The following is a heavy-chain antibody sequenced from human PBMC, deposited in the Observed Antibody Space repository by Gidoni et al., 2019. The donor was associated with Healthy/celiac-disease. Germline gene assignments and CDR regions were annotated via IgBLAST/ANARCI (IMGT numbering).Heavy chain of an antibody. J-gene: IGHJ4*02. CDR3: ASVSSLEWSYKIDY. V-gene: IGHV4-38-2*02. Sequence: QVQLQESGPGLVKPSETLSLTCTVSGYSISSGYYWGWIRQPPGKGLEWIGSIYHSGSTYYNPSLKSRVTISVDTSKNQFSLKLSSVTAADTAVYYCASVSSLEWSYKIDYWGQGTLVTVSS. D-gene: IGHD3-3*01. CDR2: IYHSGST. CDR1: GYSISSGYY.